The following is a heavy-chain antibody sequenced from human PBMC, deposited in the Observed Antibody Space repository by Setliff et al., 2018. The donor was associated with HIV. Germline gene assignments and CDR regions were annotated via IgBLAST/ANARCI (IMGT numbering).Heavy chain of an antibody. CDR1: GYKFTGHH. CDR2: INPNMGDT. V-gene: IGHV1-2*06. J-gene: IGHJ3*02. Sequence: ASVKVSCKASGYKFTGHHIQWMRQAPGQGLEWMGRINPNMGDTQYAQKFQGRIIMTRDTSINTVYMELSRLRSDDTAVYYCARDPGYKSSWYGAFDIWGQGTMVTVS. CDR3: ARDPGYKSSWYGAFDI. D-gene: IGHD6-13*01.